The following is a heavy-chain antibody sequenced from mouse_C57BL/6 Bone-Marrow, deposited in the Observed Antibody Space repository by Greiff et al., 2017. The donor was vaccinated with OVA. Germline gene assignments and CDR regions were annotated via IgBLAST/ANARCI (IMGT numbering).Heavy chain of an antibody. Sequence: EVKLMESGPELVKPGASVKISCKASGYSFTGYYLNWVKQSPEKSLEWIGEINPSTGGTTYNQKFKAKATLTVDKSSSTAYMQLKSLTSEDSAVYYCARGYGNYLAWFAYWGQGTLVTVSA. V-gene: IGHV1-42*01. D-gene: IGHD2-1*01. CDR3: ARGYGNYLAWFAY. CDR1: GYSFTGYY. J-gene: IGHJ3*01. CDR2: INPSTGGT.